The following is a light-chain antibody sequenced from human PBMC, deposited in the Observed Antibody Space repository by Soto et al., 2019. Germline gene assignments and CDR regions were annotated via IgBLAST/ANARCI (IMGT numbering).Light chain of an antibody. CDR3: QQYNTWRSIT. V-gene: IGKV3-20*01. CDR1: QSVSSNY. CDR2: GAS. J-gene: IGKJ5*01. Sequence: EIVLTQSPGTLSLSPGERATLSCRASQSVSSNYLAWYQQKPGQAPRLLIYGASNRATGIPDRFSGSGSGTDFTLTISSLQSEDFAVYYCQQYNTWRSITFGQGTRLEIK.